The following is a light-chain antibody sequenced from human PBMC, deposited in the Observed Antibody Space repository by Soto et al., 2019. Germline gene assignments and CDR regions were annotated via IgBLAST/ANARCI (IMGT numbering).Light chain of an antibody. J-gene: IGLJ1*01. CDR1: NSNIGRNT. CDR2: RNN. V-gene: IGLV1-44*01. Sequence: QSARNQPPSASGTPGQRVTISCSGSNSNIGRNTVNWYQQLPGTAPKLLIYRNNQRPSGVPDRFSGSKSGTSASLAISGLQSDEESDYYCASWDDGLTGYVFGTGTKVTVL. CDR3: ASWDDGLTGYV.